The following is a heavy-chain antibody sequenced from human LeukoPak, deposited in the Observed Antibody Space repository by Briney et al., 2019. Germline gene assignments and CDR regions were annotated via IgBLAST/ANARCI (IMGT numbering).Heavy chain of an antibody. D-gene: IGHD3-10*01. CDR2: IKQDGSDK. V-gene: IGHV3-7*01. CDR3: ARSLWPADY. CDR1: GFTFSDYW. Sequence: GGSLRLSCAASGFTFSDYWMSWVRQAPGKGPEWVADIKQDGSDKKYVDSVKGRFTISRDSAKKSLYLQMDSLRAEDTAVYYCARSLWPADYWGQGTLVTVSS. J-gene: IGHJ4*02.